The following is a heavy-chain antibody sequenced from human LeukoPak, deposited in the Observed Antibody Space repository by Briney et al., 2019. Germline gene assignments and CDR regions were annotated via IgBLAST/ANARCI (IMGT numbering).Heavy chain of an antibody. V-gene: IGHV3-21*01. CDR3: ARDLSLGCSGGSCEGYFDY. CDR2: ISSSSSYI. CDR1: GFTFSSYS. D-gene: IGHD2-15*01. Sequence: GGSLRLSCAASGFTFSSYSMNWVRQAPGKGLEWVSSISSSSSYIYYADSVKGRFTISRDNAKNSLYLQMNSLRAEDTAVYYCARDLSLGCSGGSCEGYFDYWGQGTLVTVSS. J-gene: IGHJ4*02.